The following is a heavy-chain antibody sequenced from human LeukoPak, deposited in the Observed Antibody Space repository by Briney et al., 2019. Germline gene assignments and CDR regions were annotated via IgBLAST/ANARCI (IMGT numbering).Heavy chain of an antibody. V-gene: IGHV3-30*04. CDR2: ISDDGSSK. CDR1: GSTFSNHA. J-gene: IGHJ6*02. CDR3: ARAGCSSTSCYAPYYYYYYGMDV. Sequence: PGGSLRLSCVTSGSTFSNHAMHWVRQGPGKGLEWVAVISDDGSSKFYADSVKGRFTIFRDNSKNTLFLQINSLRPEDTAVYYCARAGCSSTSCYAPYYYYYYGMDVWGQGTTVTVSS. D-gene: IGHD2-2*01.